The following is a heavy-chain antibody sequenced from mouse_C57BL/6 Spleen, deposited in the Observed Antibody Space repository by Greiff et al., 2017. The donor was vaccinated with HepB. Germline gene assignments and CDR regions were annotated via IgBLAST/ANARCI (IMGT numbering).Heavy chain of an antibody. D-gene: IGHD1-1*01. Sequence: EVKVVESGGGLVKPGGSLKLSCAASGFTFSSYAMSWVRQTPEKRLEWVATISDGGSYTYYPDNVKGRFTISRDNAKNNLYLQMSHLKSEDTAMYYCARDPNYYGSSYQDYFDYWGQGTTLTVSS. CDR3: ARDPNYYGSSYQDYFDY. V-gene: IGHV5-4*01. CDR2: ISDGGSYT. J-gene: IGHJ2*01. CDR1: GFTFSSYA.